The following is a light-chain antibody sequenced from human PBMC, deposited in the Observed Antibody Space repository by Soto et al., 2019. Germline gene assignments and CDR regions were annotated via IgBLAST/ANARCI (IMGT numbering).Light chain of an antibody. V-gene: IGLV2-14*01. Sequence: QSALTQPASVSGSPGQSITICCTGTSSDVGGYNYVSWYQQHPGKAPKLMIYDVSNRPSGVSNRLSGSKSGNTASLTISGLQAEDEADYYCSSYTSSSLAVFGTGTKLTVL. CDR3: SSYTSSSLAV. J-gene: IGLJ1*01. CDR2: DVS. CDR1: SSDVGGYNY.